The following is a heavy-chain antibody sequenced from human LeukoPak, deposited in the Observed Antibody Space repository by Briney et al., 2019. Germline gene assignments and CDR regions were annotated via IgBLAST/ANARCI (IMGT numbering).Heavy chain of an antibody. Sequence: SETLSLTCTVSGGSISSGSYYWSWIRQPAGKGLEWIGRIYTSGSTNYNPSLKSRATISVDTSKNQFSLKLSSVTAADTAVYYCARGATVTDHFDYWGQGTLVTVSS. J-gene: IGHJ4*02. CDR1: GGSISSGSYY. V-gene: IGHV4-61*02. D-gene: IGHD4-17*01. CDR2: IYTSGST. CDR3: ARGATVTDHFDY.